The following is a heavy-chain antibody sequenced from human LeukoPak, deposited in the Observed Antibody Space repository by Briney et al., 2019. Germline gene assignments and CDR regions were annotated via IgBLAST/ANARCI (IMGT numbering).Heavy chain of an antibody. Sequence: SETLSLTCAVFGGSFSGYYCIWIRQPPGKGLEWIGEINHSGSTNYNPSLRSRVTISVDTSTNQFSLELSSVTAADTAVYYCARDPGYCSGGSCYSSGNWFDPWGQGTLVTVSS. CDR3: ARDPGYCSGGSCYSSGNWFDP. CDR2: INHSGST. D-gene: IGHD2-15*01. V-gene: IGHV4-34*01. CDR1: GGSFSGYY. J-gene: IGHJ5*02.